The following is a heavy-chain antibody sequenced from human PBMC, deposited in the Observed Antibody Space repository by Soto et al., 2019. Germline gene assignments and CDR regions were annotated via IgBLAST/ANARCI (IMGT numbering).Heavy chain of an antibody. J-gene: IGHJ3*02. D-gene: IGHD3-22*01. CDR2: ISAYNGNT. V-gene: IGHV1-18*01. Sequence: ASVKVSCKASGYTFTSYGISWVRQAPGQGLEWMGWISAYNGNTNYAQKLQGRVTMTTDTSTSTAYMELRSLRSDDTAVYYCARAEYYYDSSGYYHPERPRAFAIWGQGTMVTVSS. CDR1: GYTFTSYG. CDR3: ARAEYYYDSSGYYHPERPRAFAI.